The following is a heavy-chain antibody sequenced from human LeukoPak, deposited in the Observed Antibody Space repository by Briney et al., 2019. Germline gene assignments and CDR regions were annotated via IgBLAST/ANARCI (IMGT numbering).Heavy chain of an antibody. V-gene: IGHV4-59*08. CDR1: GGSISSYY. CDR3: ARLGDPEYFDY. CDR2: IYNTGRT. J-gene: IGHJ4*02. Sequence: SETLSLTCTVSGGSISSYYWSWIRQPPGKGLEWIGYIYNTGRTNYNPSLKSRVTISVDTSKNQLSPKLSSVTAADKAVYYCARLGDPEYFDYWGQGTLVTVSS. D-gene: IGHD3-16*01.